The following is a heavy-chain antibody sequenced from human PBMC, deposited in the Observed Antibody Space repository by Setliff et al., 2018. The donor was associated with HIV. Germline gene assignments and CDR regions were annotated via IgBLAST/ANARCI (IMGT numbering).Heavy chain of an antibody. Sequence: PGGSLRLSCVASGFTFSRYWMHWVRQAPGQGLVWVSGINNDTTTMTYADSVKGRFSIPRDNTKNTLYLQMNSLRADDTAVYYCARDGEDSGGMGAFDLWGQGTVVTVSS. CDR1: GFTFSRYW. CDR2: INNDTTTM. CDR3: ARDGEDSGGMGAFDL. D-gene: IGHD2-15*01. V-gene: IGHV3-74*01. J-gene: IGHJ3*01.